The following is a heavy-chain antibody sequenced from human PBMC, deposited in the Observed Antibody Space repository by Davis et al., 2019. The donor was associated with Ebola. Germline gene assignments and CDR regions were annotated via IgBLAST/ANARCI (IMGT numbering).Heavy chain of an antibody. J-gene: IGHJ4*02. CDR3: ARGTVEPRPPDS. CDR2: IYYIGSA. D-gene: IGHD6-19*01. V-gene: IGHV4-30-4*01. CDR1: GGSINNGDNF. Sequence: MPSETLSLTCTVSGGSINNGDNFWTWVRQHPGKGLEWIGHIYYIGSAFYNPSLKSRVAISVDTSKNQFSLRLTSVTAADTALYYCARGTVEPRPPDSWGQGIQVTVSS.